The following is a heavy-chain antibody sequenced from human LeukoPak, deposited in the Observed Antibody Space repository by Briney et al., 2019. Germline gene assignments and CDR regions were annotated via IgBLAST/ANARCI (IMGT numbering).Heavy chain of an antibody. CDR3: AKIRRDIVVVPAAMLNDAFDI. CDR1: GFTFSSYG. V-gene: IGHV3-33*06. Sequence: GGSLRLSCAASGFTFSSYGMHWVRQAPGKGLEWVAVIWYDGSNKYYADSVKGRFTISRDNSKNTLYLQMNSLRAEDTAVYYCAKIRRDIVVVPAAMLNDAFDIWGQGTMVTVSS. CDR2: IWYDGSNK. D-gene: IGHD2-2*01. J-gene: IGHJ3*02.